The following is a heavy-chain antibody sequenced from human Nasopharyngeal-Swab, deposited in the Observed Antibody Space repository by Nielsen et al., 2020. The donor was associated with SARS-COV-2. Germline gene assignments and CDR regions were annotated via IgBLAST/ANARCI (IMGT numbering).Heavy chain of an antibody. CDR2: IKQDGSEK. Sequence: WSRQPPGKGLEWVANIKQDGSEKYYVDSVKGRFTISRDNAKNSLYLQMNSLRAEDTAVYYCARDAFPGIAAAGTDYWGQGTLVTVSS. V-gene: IGHV3-7*01. J-gene: IGHJ4*02. D-gene: IGHD6-13*01. CDR3: ARDAFPGIAAAGTDY.